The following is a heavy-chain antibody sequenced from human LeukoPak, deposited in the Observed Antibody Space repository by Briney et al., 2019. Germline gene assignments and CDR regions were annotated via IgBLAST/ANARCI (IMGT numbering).Heavy chain of an antibody. D-gene: IGHD6-19*01. J-gene: IGHJ5*02. CDR3: AKHMSSGS. Sequence: GGSLRLSCAASGFTFSNCAMSWVRQAPGKGLEWVSGVSGSGDSTYYADSVKGRFTISRDNSNNTLYLLMNSLRAEDTALYYCAKHMSSGSWGQGTLVTVSS. CDR2: VSGSGDST. CDR1: GFTFSNCA. V-gene: IGHV3-23*01.